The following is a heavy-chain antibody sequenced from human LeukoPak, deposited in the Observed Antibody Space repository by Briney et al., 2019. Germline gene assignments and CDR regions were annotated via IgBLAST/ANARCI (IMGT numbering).Heavy chain of an antibody. J-gene: IGHJ4*02. CDR1: GFTFSSYA. CDR2: ISGSGGST. Sequence: GGSLRLSCAASGFTFSSYAMSWVRQAPGKGLEWVSAISGSGGSTYYADSVKGRFTISRDNSKNTLYLQMNSLRAEDTAVYYCAKDQRYSYGYFFSASLNYWGQGTLVTVSS. D-gene: IGHD5-18*01. CDR3: AKDQRYSYGYFFSASLNY. V-gene: IGHV3-23*01.